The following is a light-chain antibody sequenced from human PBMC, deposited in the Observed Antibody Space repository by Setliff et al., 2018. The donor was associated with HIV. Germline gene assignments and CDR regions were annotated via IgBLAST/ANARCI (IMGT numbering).Light chain of an antibody. Sequence: SALTQPASVSGSPGQSITISCTGTSSDVGGYDYVSWYRQHPGKAPKLLIYEVSNRPSGVSNRFSASKSANTASLTISGLQAQDEADYYCCSYTSSTAYVFGTGTKVTVL. CDR3: CSYTSSTAYV. V-gene: IGLV2-14*01. CDR1: SSDVGGYDY. CDR2: EVS. J-gene: IGLJ1*01.